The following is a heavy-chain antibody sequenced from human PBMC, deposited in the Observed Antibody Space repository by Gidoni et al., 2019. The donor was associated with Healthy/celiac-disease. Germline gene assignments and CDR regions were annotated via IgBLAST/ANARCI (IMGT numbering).Heavy chain of an antibody. V-gene: IGHV3-33*01. D-gene: IGHD3-3*01. Sequence: QVQLVESGGGVVQPGRSLRLSCAASGFTFSSYGMHWVRQAPGQGLEWVAVIWYDGSNKYYADSVKGRFTISRDNSKNTLYLQMNSLRAEDTAVYYCARDPGNYYDFWSGYSYGMDVWGQGTTVTVSS. CDR1: GFTFSSYG. CDR2: IWYDGSNK. J-gene: IGHJ6*02. CDR3: ARDPGNYYDFWSGYSYGMDV.